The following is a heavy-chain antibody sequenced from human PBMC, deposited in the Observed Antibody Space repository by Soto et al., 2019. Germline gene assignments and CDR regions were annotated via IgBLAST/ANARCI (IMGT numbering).Heavy chain of an antibody. CDR3: ARDRENYHSNGLYFDF. V-gene: IGHV4-59*01. CDR2: INYSGST. Sequence: QVQLQESGPGLVKPSETLSLICTVSGASISDYNWSWTRQPPGKGLEWIGYINYSGSTNYNPSLKSRVTISQDTSNTQFSLNLSSVTSADAAVYDCARDRENYHSNGLYFDFWGQGTLVTVSS. CDR1: GASISDYN. D-gene: IGHD3-22*01. J-gene: IGHJ4*02.